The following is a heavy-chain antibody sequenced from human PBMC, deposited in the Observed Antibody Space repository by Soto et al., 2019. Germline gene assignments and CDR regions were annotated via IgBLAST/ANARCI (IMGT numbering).Heavy chain of an antibody. CDR3: ATLCGGYCYSGDY. J-gene: IGHJ4*02. CDR2: INTGNGDT. Sequence: QVQLVQSGAEVKKPGASVRVSCETSGYTFTALAMHWVRQAPGQRLEWLGWINTGNGDTKYSPNFQGRVSITRDTSASTSYLALTSLRSEDTAVYYCATLCGGYCYSGDYWGQGTLVTVSS. V-gene: IGHV1-3*04. CDR1: GYTFTALA. D-gene: IGHD2-21*01.